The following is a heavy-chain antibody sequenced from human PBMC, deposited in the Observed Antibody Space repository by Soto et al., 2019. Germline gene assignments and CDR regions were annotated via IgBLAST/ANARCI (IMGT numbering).Heavy chain of an antibody. CDR2: IYYSGST. CDR1: GGSISSSSYY. Sequence: SETLFLTCSVSGGSISSSSYYWGWIRQPPGKGLEWIGSIYYSGSTYYNPSLKSRVTISVDTSKNQFSLKLSSVTAADTAVYYCASGNYYDSSGYYYEMFDYWGQGTLVTVSS. CDR3: ASGNYYDSSGYYYEMFDY. D-gene: IGHD3-22*01. J-gene: IGHJ4*02. V-gene: IGHV4-39*01.